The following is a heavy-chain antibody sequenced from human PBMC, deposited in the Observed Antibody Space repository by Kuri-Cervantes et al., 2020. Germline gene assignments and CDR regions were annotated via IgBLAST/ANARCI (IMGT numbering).Heavy chain of an antibody. CDR2: INPNSGGT. V-gene: IGHV1-2*02. D-gene: IGHD2-2*01. J-gene: IGHJ4*02. Sequence: ASVKVSCKASGGTFSSYAISWVRQAPGQGLEWMGGINPNSGGTNYAQKFQGRVTMTRDTSISTAYMELSRLRSDDTAVYYCARETPQYCSSTSCYYWDYWGQGTLVPVSS. CDR1: GGTFSSYA. CDR3: ARETPQYCSSTSCYYWDY.